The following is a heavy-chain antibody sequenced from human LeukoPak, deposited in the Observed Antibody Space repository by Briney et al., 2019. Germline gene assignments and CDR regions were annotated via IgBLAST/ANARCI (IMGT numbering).Heavy chain of an antibody. CDR2: ISGYNGRT. CDR3: ARSPDILTGENFDY. CDR1: GYTFTTYN. J-gene: IGHJ4*02. D-gene: IGHD3-9*01. Sequence: ASVKVSCKASGYTFTTYNINWVRQAPGQGLEWMGWISGYNGRTNYAQKLQGRVTMTTDTSTSTAYMELRSLRSDDTAVYYCARSPDILTGENFDYWGQGTLVTVSS. V-gene: IGHV1-18*01.